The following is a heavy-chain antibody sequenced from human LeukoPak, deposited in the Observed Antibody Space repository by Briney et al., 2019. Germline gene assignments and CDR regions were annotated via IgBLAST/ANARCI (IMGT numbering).Heavy chain of an antibody. D-gene: IGHD6-13*01. Sequence: PGGSLRLSCAASGFTFSSYAMSWVRQAPGKGLEWVSAISGSGGSTYYADSVKGRFTISRDNYKNTLYLQMNSLRAEDTAVYYCAKVPYSSSWYYFDYWGQGTLVTVSS. CDR3: AKVPYSSSWYYFDY. J-gene: IGHJ4*02. CDR1: GFTFSSYA. CDR2: ISGSGGST. V-gene: IGHV3-23*01.